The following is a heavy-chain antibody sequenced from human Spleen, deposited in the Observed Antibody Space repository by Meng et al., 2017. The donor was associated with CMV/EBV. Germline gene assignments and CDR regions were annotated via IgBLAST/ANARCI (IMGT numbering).Heavy chain of an antibody. CDR2: ISYDGSNQ. CDR3: ARDGEVRFLEWLTTIRGMDV. D-gene: IGHD3-3*01. Sequence: GGSLRLSCAASRFNFGIHPMYWVRQAPGKGLEWVAVISYDGSNQDYADSVKGRFTISRDNSNNAPYLDMTSLRPEDTAVYYCARDGEVRFLEWLTTIRGMDVWGQGTTVTVSS. CDR1: RFNFGIHP. J-gene: IGHJ6*02. V-gene: IGHV3-30*04.